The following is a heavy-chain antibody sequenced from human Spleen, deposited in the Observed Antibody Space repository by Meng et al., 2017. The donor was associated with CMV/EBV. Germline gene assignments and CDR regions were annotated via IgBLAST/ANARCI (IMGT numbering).Heavy chain of an antibody. CDR1: GFTFSTYS. CDR3: ARDNYGYKLSVDV. J-gene: IGHJ6*02. Sequence: GGSLRLSCVASGFTFSTYSMNWVRQAPGKGPEWVAFIISSSGTMYYADSVKGRFTISRDNAKNSLYLQMNSLRAEDTAVYYCARDNYGYKLSVDVWGQGTTVTVSS. D-gene: IGHD3-10*01. CDR2: IISSSGTM. V-gene: IGHV3-48*04.